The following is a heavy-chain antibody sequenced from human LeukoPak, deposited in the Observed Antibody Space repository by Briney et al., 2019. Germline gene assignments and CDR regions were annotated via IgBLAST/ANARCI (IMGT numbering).Heavy chain of an antibody. Sequence: SETLSLTCTVSGGSISSYYWSWIRQPPGKGLEWIGEINHSGSTNYNPSLKSRVTISVDTSKNQFSLKLSSVTAADTAVYYCARGVPVDSSGYYYLYYYYYGMDVWGQGTTVTVSS. D-gene: IGHD3-22*01. CDR1: GGSISSYY. J-gene: IGHJ6*02. CDR2: INHSGST. CDR3: ARGVPVDSSGYYYLYYYYYGMDV. V-gene: IGHV4-34*01.